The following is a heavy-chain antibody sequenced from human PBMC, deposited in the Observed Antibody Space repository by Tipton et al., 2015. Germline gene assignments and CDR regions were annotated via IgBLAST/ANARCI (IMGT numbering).Heavy chain of an antibody. D-gene: IGHD3-10*01. V-gene: IGHV1-69*18. CDR1: GDIFLNLA. CDR3: STTDDISGGRGLLSDH. CDR2: IIPVFGTT. J-gene: IGHJ1*01. Sequence: QLVQSGAEVKRPASSVKVSCTAYGDIFLNLAFNWVRQAPGQGLEWLGTIIPVFGTTDYSQKFQDRVTLTSDELTNTVFLELQSLRPEDTAMYYCSTTDDISGGRGLLSDHWGQGTLISVAS.